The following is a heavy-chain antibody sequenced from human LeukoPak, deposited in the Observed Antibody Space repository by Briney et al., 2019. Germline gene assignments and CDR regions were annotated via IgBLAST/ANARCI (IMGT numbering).Heavy chain of an antibody. V-gene: IGHV4-61*02. Sequence: SQTLSLTCTVSGGSISSGSYYWSWIRQPAGKGLEWIGRIYTSGSTNYNPSLKSRVTISADTSKNQFSLKLSSVTAADTAVYYCARVGYCSSTSCYLPKYYYYMDVWGKGTTVTVSS. CDR1: GGSISSGSYY. D-gene: IGHD2-2*01. CDR3: ARVGYCSSTSCYLPKYYYYMDV. CDR2: IYTSGST. J-gene: IGHJ6*03.